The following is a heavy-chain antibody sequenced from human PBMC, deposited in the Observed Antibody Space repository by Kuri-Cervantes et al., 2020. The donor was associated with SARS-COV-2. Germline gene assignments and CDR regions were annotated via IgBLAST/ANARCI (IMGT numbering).Heavy chain of an antibody. CDR2: IYYSGST. CDR1: GGSISSYY. J-gene: IGHJ5*02. V-gene: IGHV4-59*08. Sequence: SETLSLTFTVSGGSISSYYWSWIRQPPGKGLEWIGYIYYSGSTNYNPSLKSRVTISVDTSKNQFSLRLSSVTAADTAVYYCAVCITMIVVVYSAWGQGTLVTVSS. D-gene: IGHD3-22*01. CDR3: AVCITMIVVVYSA.